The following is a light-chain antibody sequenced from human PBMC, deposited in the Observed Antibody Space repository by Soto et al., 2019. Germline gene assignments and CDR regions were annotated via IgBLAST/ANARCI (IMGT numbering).Light chain of an antibody. J-gene: IGKJ2*01. CDR3: PQHGYSPHS. Sequence: EIVLTQSPGTLSLSPGERGTLSCRASQSVSSNYLAWYQQRPGQAPRLLIYGASNRATGIPDRFSGSGSGTDFTLTIRRLEPEDFAVYYCPQHGYSPHSFGQGTKLEI. CDR2: GAS. V-gene: IGKV3-20*01. CDR1: QSVSSNY.